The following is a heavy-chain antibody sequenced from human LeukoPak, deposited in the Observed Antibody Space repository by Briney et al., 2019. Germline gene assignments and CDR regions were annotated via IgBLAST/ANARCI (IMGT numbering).Heavy chain of an antibody. J-gene: IGHJ3*02. CDR2: FDPEDGET. V-gene: IGHV1-24*01. CDR3: ATAMGDYDYVWGSYPPGAFDI. D-gene: IGHD3-16*02. CDR1: GYTLTELS. Sequence: GASVKVSCKVSGYTLTELSMHWVRQAPGKGLEWMGGFDPEDGETIYAQKFQSRVTMTEDTSTDTAYMELSSLRSEDTAVYYCATAMGDYDYVWGSYPPGAFDIWGQGTMVTVSS.